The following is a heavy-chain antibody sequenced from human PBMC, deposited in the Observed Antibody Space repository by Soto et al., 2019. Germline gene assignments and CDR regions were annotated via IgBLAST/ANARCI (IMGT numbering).Heavy chain of an antibody. CDR2: IYHSGST. Sequence: LSLTCTVSGGSISSYYWSWIRQPPGKVLEWIGYIYHSGSTSYNPSLKSRVTISLDASKKQFSLKVSSVTAADTAVYYCAREYSGWYFDYWGQGTMVTVSS. V-gene: IGHV4-59*01. J-gene: IGHJ4*02. CDR3: AREYSGWYFDY. CDR1: GGSISSYY. D-gene: IGHD5-12*01.